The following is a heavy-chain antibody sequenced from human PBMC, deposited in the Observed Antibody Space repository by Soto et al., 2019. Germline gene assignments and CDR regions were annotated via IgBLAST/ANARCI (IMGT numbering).Heavy chain of an antibody. J-gene: IGHJ3*02. D-gene: IGHD3-22*01. CDR3: AKYYFDSSGYYGLNAFDI. V-gene: IGHV3-64D*06. Sequence: GGSLRLSCLASRFIFSTYAMHWVRQAPGKGLEYVSTISSNGGSTYYADSVKGRFTISRDNSKNTLYLQMSSLRAEDTAVYYCAKYYFDSSGYYGLNAFDIWGQGTMVTISS. CDR2: ISSNGGST. CDR1: RFIFSTYA.